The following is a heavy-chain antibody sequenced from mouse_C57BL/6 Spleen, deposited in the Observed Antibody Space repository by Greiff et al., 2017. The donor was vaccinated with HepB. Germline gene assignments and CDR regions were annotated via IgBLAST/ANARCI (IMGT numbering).Heavy chain of an antibody. CDR2: ISSGSSTI. CDR1: GFTFSDYG. Sequence: DVMLVESGGGLVKPGGSLKLSCAASGFTFSDYGMHWVRQAPEKGLEWVAYISSGSSTIYYADTVKGRFTISRDNAKNTLFLQMTSLRSEDTAMYYCASYYDYDWYFDVWGTGTTVTVSS. V-gene: IGHV5-17*01. D-gene: IGHD2-4*01. CDR3: ASYYDYDWYFDV. J-gene: IGHJ1*03.